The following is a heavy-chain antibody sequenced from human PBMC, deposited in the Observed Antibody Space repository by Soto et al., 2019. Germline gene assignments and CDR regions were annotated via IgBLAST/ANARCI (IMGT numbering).Heavy chain of an antibody. CDR1: GGSISSYY. V-gene: IGHV4-59*01. CDR3: AREVRGYYTHYFDY. J-gene: IGHJ4*02. D-gene: IGHD3-3*01. Sequence: SETLSLTCTVSGGSISSYYWSWIRQPPGKGLEWIGYIYYSGSTNYNPSLKSRVTISVDTSKNQFSLKLSSVTAADTAVYYCAREVRGYYTHYFDYWGQGTLVTVSS. CDR2: IYYSGST.